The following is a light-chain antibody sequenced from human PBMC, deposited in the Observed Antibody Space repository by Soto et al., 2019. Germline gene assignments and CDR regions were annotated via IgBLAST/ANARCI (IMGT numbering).Light chain of an antibody. CDR3: SSYTSSSTLVV. J-gene: IGLJ2*01. Sequence: QSALTQPASVSGSPGQSITISCAGTISDVGSYNYVSWYQQHPGKAPKLMIYEVSNRPSGVSNRFSGSKSGNTASLTISGLQAEDEADYYCSSYTSSSTLVVFGGGTMVTVL. V-gene: IGLV2-14*01. CDR1: ISDVGSYNY. CDR2: EVS.